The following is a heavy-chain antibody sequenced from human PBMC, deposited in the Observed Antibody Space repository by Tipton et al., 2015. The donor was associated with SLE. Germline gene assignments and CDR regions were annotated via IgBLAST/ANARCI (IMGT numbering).Heavy chain of an antibody. CDR1: VDSISNGDDY. J-gene: IGHJ5*02. CDR2: IYYGGGT. CDR3: ARSTDQNWFDP. V-gene: IGHV4-31*03. D-gene: IGHD2-2*01. Sequence: TLSLTCTVSVDSISNGDDYWSWIRQPPGKGLEWIGNIYYGGGTYYNPSLESRVTISLDTSKNQFSLKLNSVTAADTAVYYCARSTDQNWFDPWGQGTLVTVSS.